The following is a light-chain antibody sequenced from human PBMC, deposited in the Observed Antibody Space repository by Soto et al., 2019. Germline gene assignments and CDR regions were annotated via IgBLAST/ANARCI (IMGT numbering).Light chain of an antibody. CDR1: QSVSSGF. J-gene: IGKJ4*01. CDR3: QQYGRSVT. Sequence: EIVLTQSPGTLSLSPGERATLSCRASQSVSSGFLVWYQQKPGQAPRLLIYGASSRATGIPDRFSGSGSGTDFTLTISRLEPEDFAVYYCQQYGRSVTFGGGTKVEIK. V-gene: IGKV3-20*01. CDR2: GAS.